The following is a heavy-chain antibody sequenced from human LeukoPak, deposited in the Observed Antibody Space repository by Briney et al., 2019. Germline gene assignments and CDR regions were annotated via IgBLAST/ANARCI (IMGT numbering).Heavy chain of an antibody. Sequence: GGALRLSCAASGFTVSANYMNWVRQAPGKGREWVSVIYSGGSTYYADSVKDRFTISRDNSKNTLYLQMNSLRAEDTAVYYCARWATDAFDIWGQGTMVTVSS. V-gene: IGHV3-66*01. CDR2: IYSGGST. CDR1: GFTVSANY. J-gene: IGHJ3*02. CDR3: ARWATDAFDI.